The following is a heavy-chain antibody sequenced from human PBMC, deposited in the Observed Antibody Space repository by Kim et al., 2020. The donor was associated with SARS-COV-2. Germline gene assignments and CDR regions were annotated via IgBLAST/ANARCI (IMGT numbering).Heavy chain of an antibody. CDR3: ARDHPRAGKAYYYYGMDV. CDR1: GGSISSYY. CDR2: IYTSGST. J-gene: IGHJ6*02. V-gene: IGHV4-4*07. Sequence: SETLSLTCTVSGGSISSYYWSWIRQPAGKGLEWIGRIYTSGSTNYNPSLKSRVTMSVDTSKNQFSLKLSSVTAADTAVYYCARDHPRAGKAYYYYGMDVWGQGTTVTVSS. D-gene: IGHD6-13*01.